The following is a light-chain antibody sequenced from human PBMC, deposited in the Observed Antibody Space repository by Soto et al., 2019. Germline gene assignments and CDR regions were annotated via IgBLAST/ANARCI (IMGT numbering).Light chain of an antibody. CDR1: QRVSTW. CDR2: ATS. CDR3: QQYDNQPFS. V-gene: IGKV1D-16*01. J-gene: IGKJ3*01. Sequence: QMTQSPSSLSASVGDRVTITCRASQRVSTWLAWYHQRPQKGPRSLIYATSRLQNGVPPRFSGSGSGTEFTLTISSQEPEDYGTYYCQQYDNQPFSFGPGTKVDV.